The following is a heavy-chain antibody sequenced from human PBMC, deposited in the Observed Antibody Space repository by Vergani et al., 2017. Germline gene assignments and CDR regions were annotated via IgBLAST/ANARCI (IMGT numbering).Heavy chain of an antibody. CDR2: ISYDGSNK. D-gene: IGHD2-2*01. CDR3: ARTVVPAAYSYYYYYYMDV. Sequence: QVQLVESGGGVVQPGRSLRLSCAASGFTFSSYAMHWVRQAPGKGLEWVAVISYDGSNKYYADSVKGRLTISRDNSKNTLYLQMNSLRAEDTAVYYCARTVVPAAYSYYYYYYMDVWGKGTTVTVSS. J-gene: IGHJ6*03. V-gene: IGHV3-30-3*01. CDR1: GFTFSSYA.